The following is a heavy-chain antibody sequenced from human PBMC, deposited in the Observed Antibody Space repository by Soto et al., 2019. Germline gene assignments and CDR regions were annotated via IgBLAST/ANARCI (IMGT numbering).Heavy chain of an antibody. V-gene: IGHV4-34*01. CDR2: INHSGST. CDR1: GGSFSGYY. D-gene: IGHD1-7*01. J-gene: IGHJ6*02. Sequence: SETLSLTCAVYGGSFSGYYWSWIRQPPGKGLEWIGEINHSGSTNYNPSLKSRVTISVDTSKNQFSLKLSSVTAADTAVYYCAGGLELSLGSGLDVSGQGTTVTVSS. CDR3: AGGLELSLGSGLDV.